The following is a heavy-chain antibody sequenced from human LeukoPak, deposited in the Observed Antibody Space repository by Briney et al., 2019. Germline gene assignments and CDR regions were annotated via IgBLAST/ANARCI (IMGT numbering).Heavy chain of an antibody. CDR3: VRLYGDYDWFDP. J-gene: IGHJ5*02. V-gene: IGHV5-51*01. Sequence: GESLKISCMGSVYSFTSYWIGWVRQMPGKGLEWMGIIYPGDSDTRYSPSFQGPVTISADKSISTAYLQWSSLKASDTAMYYCVRLYGDYDWFDPWGQGTLVTVSS. CDR1: VYSFTSYW. D-gene: IGHD4-17*01. CDR2: IYPGDSDT.